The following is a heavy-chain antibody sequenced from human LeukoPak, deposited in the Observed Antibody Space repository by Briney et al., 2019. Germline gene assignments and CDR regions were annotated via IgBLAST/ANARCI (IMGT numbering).Heavy chain of an antibody. D-gene: IGHD3-22*01. V-gene: IGHV1-8*01. J-gene: IGHJ5*02. Sequence: ASVKVSCKASGYTFTSYDINWVRQATGQGLEWMGWMNPNSANTGYAQKFQGRVTMTRNTSISTAYMELSSLRSEDTAVYHCARDNGAYYYDSSGYTNWFDPWGQGTLVTVSS. CDR3: ARDNGAYYYDSSGYTNWFDP. CDR1: GYTFTSYD. CDR2: MNPNSANT.